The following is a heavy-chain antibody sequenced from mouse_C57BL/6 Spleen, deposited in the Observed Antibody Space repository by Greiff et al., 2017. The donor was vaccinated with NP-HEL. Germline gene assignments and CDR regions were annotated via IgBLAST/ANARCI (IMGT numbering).Heavy chain of an antibody. CDR1: GYTFTSYD. CDR3: ARSGYCGSSAY. D-gene: IGHD1-1*01. Sequence: VQLQQSGPELVKPGASVKLSCKASGYTFTSYDINWVKQRPGQGLEWIGWIYPRDGSTKYNEKFKGKATLTVDTSSSTAYMELHSLTSEDSAVCFCARSGYCGSSAYWGQGTLVTVSA. J-gene: IGHJ3*01. V-gene: IGHV1-85*01. CDR2: IYPRDGST.